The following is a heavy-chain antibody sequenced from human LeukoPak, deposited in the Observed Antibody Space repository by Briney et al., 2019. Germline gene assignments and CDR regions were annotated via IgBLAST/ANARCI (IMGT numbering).Heavy chain of an antibody. D-gene: IGHD5-24*01. Sequence: SETLSLTCTVSGGSISSSSYYWGWIRQPPGTGLEWIGSIYYSGSTYYNPSLKSRVTISVDTAKNQCSLKLRYVTAADTAVYYCAREGRRRDGYNWSSRYNWFDPWGQGTLVTVSS. CDR2: IYYSGST. CDR3: AREGRRRDGYNWSSRYNWFDP. J-gene: IGHJ5*02. CDR1: GGSISSSSYY. V-gene: IGHV4-39*07.